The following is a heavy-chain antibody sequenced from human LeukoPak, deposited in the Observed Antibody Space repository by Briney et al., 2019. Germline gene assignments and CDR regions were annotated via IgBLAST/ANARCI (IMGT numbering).Heavy chain of an antibody. Sequence: GSLRLSCAASGFTFSSYSMNWVRQAPGKGLEWVSSISSSSSYIYYADSVKGRFTISRDNAKNSLYLQMNSLRAEDTAVYYCARDIDSSSSGDYWGQGTLVTVSS. V-gene: IGHV3-21*01. CDR2: ISSSSSYI. D-gene: IGHD6-6*01. CDR3: ARDIDSSSSGDY. CDR1: GFTFSSYS. J-gene: IGHJ4*02.